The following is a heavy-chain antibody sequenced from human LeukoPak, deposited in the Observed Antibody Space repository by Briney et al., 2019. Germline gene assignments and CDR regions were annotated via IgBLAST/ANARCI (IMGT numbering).Heavy chain of an antibody. V-gene: IGHV4-61*02. CDR1: GGSISSGSYY. J-gene: IGHJ4*02. D-gene: IGHD6-19*01. Sequence: SETLSLTCTVSGGSISSGSYYWSWIRQPAGKGLEWIGRIYTSGSTNYNPSLKSRVTISVDTSKHQFSLKLSSVTAADTAVYYCARGDHGSGWYRVGPWRPYYFDYWGQGTLVTVSS. CDR2: IYTSGST. CDR3: ARGDHGSGWYRVGPWRPYYFDY.